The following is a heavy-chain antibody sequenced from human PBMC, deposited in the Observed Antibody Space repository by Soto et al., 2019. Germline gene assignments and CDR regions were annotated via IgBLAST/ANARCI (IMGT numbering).Heavy chain of an antibody. Sequence: QVQLVQSGAEVKKPGASVKVSCKASGYTFTSYAMHWVRQAPGQRLEWMGWINAGNGNTKYSQKFQGRVTITRDTSASTAYMELSSLRSEDTAVYYCAREGGSYYYGSGSSNNAFDIWGQGTMVTVSS. CDR1: GYTFTSYA. V-gene: IGHV1-3*01. CDR3: AREGGSYYYGSGSSNNAFDI. D-gene: IGHD3-10*01. CDR2: INAGNGNT. J-gene: IGHJ3*02.